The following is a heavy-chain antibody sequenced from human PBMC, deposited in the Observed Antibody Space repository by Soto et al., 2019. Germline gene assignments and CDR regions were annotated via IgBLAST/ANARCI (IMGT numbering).Heavy chain of an antibody. CDR2: ISGSGGST. Sequence: PGGSLRLSCAASGFTFSSYAMSWVRQAPGKGLEWVSAISGSGGSTYYADSVKGRCTISRDNSKKTLYLQMNSLRAEDTAVYYCEKDRRTYYYDSSGYYPTGGYWGQGTLVTVSS. J-gene: IGHJ4*02. D-gene: IGHD3-22*01. CDR1: GFTFSSYA. V-gene: IGHV3-23*01. CDR3: EKDRRTYYYDSSGYYPTGGY.